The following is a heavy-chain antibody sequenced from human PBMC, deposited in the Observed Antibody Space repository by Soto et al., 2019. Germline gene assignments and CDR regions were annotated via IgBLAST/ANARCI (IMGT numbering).Heavy chain of an antibody. Sequence: PGGSLRLSCAASGVHFSDYYMSWIRQAPGKGLEWVSYISSSGSTIYYADSVKGRFTISRDNAKNSLYLQMNSLRAEDTAVYYCARDRLASTSCYASCYYYGMDVWGQGTTVTVSS. CDR2: ISSSGSTI. CDR1: GVHFSDYY. D-gene: IGHD2-2*01. CDR3: ARDRLASTSCYASCYYYGMDV. V-gene: IGHV3-11*04. J-gene: IGHJ6*02.